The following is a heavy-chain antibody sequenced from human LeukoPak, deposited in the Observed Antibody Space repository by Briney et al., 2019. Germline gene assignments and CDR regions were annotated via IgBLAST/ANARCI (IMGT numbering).Heavy chain of an antibody. V-gene: IGHV4-4*02. Sequence: PSETLSLTCAVSGGSISSSNWWSWVRQPPGKGLEWIGEIYHGGSTNYNPSLKSRVTISVDKSKNQFSLKLSSVTAADTAVYYCARGLAYCSGGSCPRAFWFDPWGQGTLVTVSS. CDR1: GGSISSSNW. CDR3: ARGLAYCSGGSCPRAFWFDP. J-gene: IGHJ5*02. D-gene: IGHD2-15*01. CDR2: IYHGGST.